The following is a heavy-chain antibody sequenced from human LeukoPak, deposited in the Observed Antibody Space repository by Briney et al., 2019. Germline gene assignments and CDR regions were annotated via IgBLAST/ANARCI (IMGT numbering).Heavy chain of an antibody. CDR1: GGSISSYY. CDR3: AKDRQDIVVVPAAPYYYYYYMDV. V-gene: IGHV4-59*01. Sequence: SETLSLTCTVSGGSISSYYWSWIRQPPGKGLEWIGYIYYSGSTNYNPSPKSRVTISVDTSKNQFSLKLSSVTAADTAAYYCAKDRQDIVVVPAAPYYYYYYMDVWGKGTTVTVSS. J-gene: IGHJ6*03. CDR2: IYYSGST. D-gene: IGHD2-2*01.